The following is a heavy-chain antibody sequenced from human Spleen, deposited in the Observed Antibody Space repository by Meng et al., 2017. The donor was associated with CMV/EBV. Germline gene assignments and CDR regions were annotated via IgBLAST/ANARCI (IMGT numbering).Heavy chain of an antibody. CDR3: ARGHRSVVVIDWFDP. CDR1: GFTFSSYA. V-gene: IGHV3-30-3*01. D-gene: IGHD2-21*01. Sequence: GESLKISCAASGFTFSSYAMHWVRQAPGKGLEWVAVISYDGSNKYYADSVKGRFTISRDNSKNTLYLQMNSLRDEDTAVYYCARGHRSVVVIDWFDPWGQGTLVTVSS. J-gene: IGHJ5*02. CDR2: ISYDGSNK.